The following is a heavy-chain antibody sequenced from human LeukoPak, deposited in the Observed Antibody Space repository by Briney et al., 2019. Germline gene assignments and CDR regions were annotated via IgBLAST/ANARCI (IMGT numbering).Heavy chain of an antibody. D-gene: IGHD3-10*01. Sequence: GGPLRLCCRAWGFTLSNFLMMGVRQAPERRLEGGANIKPYGSENYYVYSVKGPFTIYRDNAQDSLYLQMIGLRADDTAVYYCARSNQYFASGSGDLWGQGTLVTVSS. V-gene: IGHV3-7*03. CDR3: ARSNQYFASGSGDL. CDR1: GFTLSNFL. CDR2: IKPYGSEN. J-gene: IGHJ5*02.